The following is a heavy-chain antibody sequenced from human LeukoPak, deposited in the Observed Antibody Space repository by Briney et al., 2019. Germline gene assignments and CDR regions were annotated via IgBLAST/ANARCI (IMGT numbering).Heavy chain of an antibody. D-gene: IGHD1-26*01. CDR3: ARVAYSGSYHDAFDI. CDR2: INPSGGST. Sequence: ASVKVSCKASGYTFTSYYMHWVRQAPGQGLEWMGIINPSGGSTSYAQKFQGRATMTRDTSTSTVYMELSSLRSEDTAVYYCARVAYSGSYHDAFDIWGQGTMVTVSS. J-gene: IGHJ3*02. CDR1: GYTFTSYY. V-gene: IGHV1-46*01.